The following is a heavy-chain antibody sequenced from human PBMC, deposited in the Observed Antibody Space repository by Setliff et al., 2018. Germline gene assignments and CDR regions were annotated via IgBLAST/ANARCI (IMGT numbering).Heavy chain of an antibody. J-gene: IGHJ6*02. CDR2: ISVYNGKT. Sequence: ASVKVSCKASGYTFTSYGFSWVRQAPGQGLEWMGWISVYNGKTKYAQKFQGRVTMTTDTSTRTAYMEVTSLRSDDTAVYYCASLGYCSSTSCWPYYYYGMDVWGQGTTVTVSS. V-gene: IGHV1-18*01. CDR1: GYTFTSYG. CDR3: ASLGYCSSTSCWPYYYYGMDV. D-gene: IGHD2-2*01.